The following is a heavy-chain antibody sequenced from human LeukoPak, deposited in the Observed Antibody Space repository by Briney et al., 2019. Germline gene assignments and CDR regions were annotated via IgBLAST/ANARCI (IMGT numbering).Heavy chain of an antibody. D-gene: IGHD6-13*01. V-gene: IGHV5-51*01. CDR3: ARRKLAAAGPRHAFDI. Sequence: GESLKISCKGSGYNFTNYWIGWVRQMPGKGLEWMGTIYPGDSDTRYSPSFQGQVTISADKSISTAYLQWNSLQASDTAMYYCARRKLAAAGPRHAFDIWGRGTMVTVSS. J-gene: IGHJ3*02. CDR1: GYNFTNYW. CDR2: IYPGDSDT.